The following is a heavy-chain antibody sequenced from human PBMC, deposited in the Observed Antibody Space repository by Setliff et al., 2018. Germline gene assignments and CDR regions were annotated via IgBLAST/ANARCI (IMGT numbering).Heavy chain of an antibody. CDR3: AKNPSRVYATRFDY. D-gene: IGHD2-8*01. J-gene: IGHJ4*02. V-gene: IGHV3-23*01. CDR2: ISGSGSNT. CDR1: GFTFSNYA. Sequence: HPGGSLRLSCAASGFTFSNYAMSWVRQAPGKGLEWVSAISGSGSNTFYADSVTGRFTISRDNSLNTLYLQMNSLRAEDTAVYYCAKNPSRVYATRFDYWGQGTLVTVSS.